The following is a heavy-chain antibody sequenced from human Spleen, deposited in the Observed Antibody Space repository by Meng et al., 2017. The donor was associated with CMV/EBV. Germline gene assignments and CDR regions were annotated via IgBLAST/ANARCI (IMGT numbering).Heavy chain of an antibody. CDR3: ARRGYNNYPTDY. J-gene: IGHJ4*02. D-gene: IGHD4-11*01. V-gene: IGHV5-51*01. CDR1: GYPLTTSW. CDR2: LYPGDSDT. Sequence: CKVHGYPLTTSWTGWVRQMPGKGLEWMGLLYPGDSDTRYIPSFQGQVTISADKSITTAYLQWSSLKASDTAVYYCARRGYNNYPTDYWGQGTLVTVSS.